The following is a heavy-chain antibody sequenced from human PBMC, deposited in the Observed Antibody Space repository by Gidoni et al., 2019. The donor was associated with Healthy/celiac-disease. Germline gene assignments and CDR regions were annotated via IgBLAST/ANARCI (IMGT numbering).Heavy chain of an antibody. Sequence: EVQLVESGGGLIQPGGSLRLSCAASGFTVSSNYMSWVRQAPGKGLAWVSVIYSGGSTYYADAVRGRFTSTRDNSKNTLYLQMNSLRAEDTAVYYCARDHSSYCSSTSCHPTDYWGQGTLVTVSS. J-gene: IGHJ4*02. CDR2: IYSGGST. V-gene: IGHV3-53*01. D-gene: IGHD2-2*01. CDR3: ARDHSSYCSSTSCHPTDY. CDR1: GFTVSSNY.